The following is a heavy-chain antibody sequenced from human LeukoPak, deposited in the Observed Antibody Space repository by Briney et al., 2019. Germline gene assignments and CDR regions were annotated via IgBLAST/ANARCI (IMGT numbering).Heavy chain of an antibody. V-gene: IGHV1-18*04. CDR3: ARGEKPYDY. Sequence: GASVKVSCKASGYTFTGYYMHWVRQAPGQGLEWMGWINAYNGNTNYAQKFQGRVTMTTDTSTSTAYMELRSLRSDATAVYYCARGEKPYDYWGQGTLVSVSS. CDR1: GYTFTGYY. CDR2: INAYNGNT. J-gene: IGHJ4*02.